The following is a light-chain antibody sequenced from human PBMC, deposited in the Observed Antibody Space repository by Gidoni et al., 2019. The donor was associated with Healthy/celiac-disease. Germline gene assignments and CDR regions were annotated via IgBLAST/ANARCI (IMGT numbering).Light chain of an antibody. Sequence: QSALTQPASVSGSPGQSITISCTGTSSDVGGYNYVSWYQQHPGKAPKLMLYEVSNRPSGVSNRFSGSKSGNTAYLTIAGLQAEDEADYYCSSYTSSSTLGFGGGTKLTVL. J-gene: IGLJ3*02. CDR2: EVS. CDR1: SSDVGGYNY. CDR3: SSYTSSSTLG. V-gene: IGLV2-14*01.